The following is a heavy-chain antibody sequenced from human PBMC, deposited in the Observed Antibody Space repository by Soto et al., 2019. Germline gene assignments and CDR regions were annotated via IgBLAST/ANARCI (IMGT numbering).Heavy chain of an antibody. D-gene: IGHD4-17*01. J-gene: IGHJ1*01. V-gene: IGHV3-15*01. CDR1: GFTFTNTW. CDR2: IKSKTDDGTT. CDR3: TTARGTYGAEYFQH. Sequence: GGSLRLSCVASGFTFTNTWMSWVRQAPGKGLEWVGRIKSKTDDGTTNYAAPVKGRFTISRDDSKNTLYLEVNSLKTEDTAVYYCTTARGTYGAEYFQHWGPGTLVTVSS.